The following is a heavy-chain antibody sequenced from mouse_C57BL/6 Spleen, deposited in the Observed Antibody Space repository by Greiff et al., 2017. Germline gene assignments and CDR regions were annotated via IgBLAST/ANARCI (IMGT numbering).Heavy chain of an antibody. V-gene: IGHV3-6*01. Sequence: EVKLVESGPGLVKPSQSLSLTCSVTGYSITSGYYWNWIRQFPGNKLEWMGYISYDGSNNYNPSLKNRISITRDTSKNQFFLKLNSVTTEDTATYYCARGEGYSNFFDYWGQGTTLTVSS. CDR3: ARGEGYSNFFDY. J-gene: IGHJ2*01. CDR2: ISYDGSN. CDR1: GYSITSGYY. D-gene: IGHD2-5*01.